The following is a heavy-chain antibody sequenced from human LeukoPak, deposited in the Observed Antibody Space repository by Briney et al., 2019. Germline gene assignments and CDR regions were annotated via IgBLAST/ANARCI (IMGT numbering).Heavy chain of an antibody. CDR1: GFTFSSYG. J-gene: IGHJ4*02. V-gene: IGHV3-33*01. CDR3: ARAPRDRDGYIWGDFFDY. CDR2: IWYDGSNK. Sequence: QAGGSLRLSCAASGFTFSSYGMHWVRQAPGKGLEWVAVIWYDGSNKYYADSVKGRFTISRDNSKNTLYLQMNSLRAEDTAVYYCARAPRDRDGYIWGDFFDYWGQGTLVTVSS. D-gene: IGHD5-24*01.